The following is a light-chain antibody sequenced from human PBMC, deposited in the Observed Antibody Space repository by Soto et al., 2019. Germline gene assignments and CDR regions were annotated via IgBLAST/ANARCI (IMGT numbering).Light chain of an antibody. CDR2: EGI. V-gene: IGLV2-23*01. J-gene: IGLJ2*01. Sequence: QSALTQPASVSGSPGQSITISCTGTSSDIGSYNLVSWYQQYPGKAPKLMIYEGIKRPSGVSNRFSGSKSGNTASLTISGLQAEDEADYYCCSYAGNNIVIFGRGTKLTVL. CDR1: SSDIGSYNL. CDR3: CSYAGNNIVI.